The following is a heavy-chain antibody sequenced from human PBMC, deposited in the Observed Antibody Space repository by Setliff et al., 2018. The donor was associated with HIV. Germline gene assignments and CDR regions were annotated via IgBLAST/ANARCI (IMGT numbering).Heavy chain of an antibody. Sequence: ASVKVSCKASGYTFTAYVMHWVRQAPGQRLEWMGWINAGNGNTKYSQKFQGRVTFIRDTSASTAYMELSSLRAEDTAVYYCARDRVVCSLTSCPPEYFQHWGQGTLVTVSS. CDR1: GYTFTAYV. CDR2: INAGNGNT. D-gene: IGHD2-2*01. V-gene: IGHV1-3*01. J-gene: IGHJ1*01. CDR3: ARDRVVCSLTSCPPEYFQH.